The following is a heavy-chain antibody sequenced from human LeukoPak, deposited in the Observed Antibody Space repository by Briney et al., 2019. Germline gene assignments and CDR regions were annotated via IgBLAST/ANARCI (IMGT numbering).Heavy chain of an antibody. V-gene: IGHV3-7*05. Sequence: GGSLRLSCAASGITFGSYWMTWVRQAPGKGLECVASIKPDGSEKYYVDSVEGRFTISRDNAKNSLFLEMNSLRAEDTAVYYCARGRMSVAGSYEYWGQGTLVTVSS. D-gene: IGHD6-19*01. CDR3: ARGRMSVAGSYEY. CDR1: GITFGSYW. CDR2: IKPDGSEK. J-gene: IGHJ4*02.